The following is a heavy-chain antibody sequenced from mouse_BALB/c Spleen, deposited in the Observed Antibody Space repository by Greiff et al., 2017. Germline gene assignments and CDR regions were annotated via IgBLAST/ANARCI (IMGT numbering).Heavy chain of an antibody. CDR2: INPSTGYT. V-gene: IGHV1-7*01. CDR3: ARVITAWFAY. J-gene: IGHJ3*01. D-gene: IGHD2-4*01. CDR1: GYTFTSYW. Sequence: VKLQESGAELAKPGASVKMSCKASGYTFTSYWMHWVKQRPGQGLEWIGYINPSTGYTEYNQKFKDKATLTADKSSSTAYMQLSSLTSEDSAVYYCARVITAWFAYWGQGTLVTVSA.